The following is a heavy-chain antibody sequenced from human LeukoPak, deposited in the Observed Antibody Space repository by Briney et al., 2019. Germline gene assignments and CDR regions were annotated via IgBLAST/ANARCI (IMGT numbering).Heavy chain of an antibody. J-gene: IGHJ3*01. CDR2: IYYSGSN. V-gene: IGHV4-59*01. D-gene: IGHD2-21*02. CDR1: GVSMSSYY. Sequence: SETLSLTCTVSGVSMSSYYWSWIRQPPGKGLEWVGYIYYSGSNKYNPSLKSRVAISIDTSKNQFSLKLNSVTTADTAVYYCARSLPYPWGGDWWGAFYPWAKGTLVPVFS. CDR3: ARSLPYPWGGDWWGAFYP.